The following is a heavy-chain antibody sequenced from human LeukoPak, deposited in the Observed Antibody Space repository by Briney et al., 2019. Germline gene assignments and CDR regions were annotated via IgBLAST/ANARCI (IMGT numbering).Heavy chain of an antibody. J-gene: IGHJ4*02. CDR2: IYSGGST. CDR3: ATYDSSGYYPDY. Sequence: PGRSLRLSCAASGFTFSSYAMHWVRQAPGKGLEWVSVIYSGGSTYYADSVKGRFTISRDNSKNTLYLQMNSLRAEDTAVYYCATYDSSGYYPDYWGQGTLVTVSS. D-gene: IGHD3-22*01. CDR1: GFTFSSYA. V-gene: IGHV3-53*01.